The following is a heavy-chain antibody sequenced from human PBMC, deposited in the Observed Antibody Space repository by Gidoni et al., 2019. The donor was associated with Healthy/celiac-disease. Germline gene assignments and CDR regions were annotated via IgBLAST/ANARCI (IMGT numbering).Heavy chain of an antibody. Sequence: EVQLVQSGAEVKKPGESLKISCKGSGYSFTSYWIGWVRQMPGKGLEWMGIIYPGDSDTRYSPSFQGQVTISADKSISTAYLQWSSLKASDTAMYYCARERIAVAEYDAFDIWGQGTMVTVSS. CDR2: IYPGDSDT. D-gene: IGHD6-19*01. CDR1: GYSFTSYW. CDR3: ARERIAVAEYDAFDI. V-gene: IGHV5-51*01. J-gene: IGHJ3*02.